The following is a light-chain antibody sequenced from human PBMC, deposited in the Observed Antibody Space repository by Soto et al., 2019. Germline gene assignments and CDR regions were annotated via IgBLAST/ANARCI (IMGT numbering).Light chain of an antibody. Sequence: DIQMTQSPSSLSASVGDRVTITCRASQSISSYLSWYQQKPGKAPKLLIYGASSLPSGVPSRFSGTESGTDFTLTIRSLQPEDFATYYCQQSYSTPLTFGQRTKVDIK. CDR3: QQSYSTPLT. CDR1: QSISSY. V-gene: IGKV1-39*01. CDR2: GAS. J-gene: IGKJ1*01.